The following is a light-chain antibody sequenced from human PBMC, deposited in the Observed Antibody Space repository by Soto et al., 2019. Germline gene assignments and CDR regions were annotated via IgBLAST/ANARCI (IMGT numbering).Light chain of an antibody. CDR3: QQYYSTPWT. J-gene: IGKJ1*01. V-gene: IGKV4-1*01. CDR1: QSVLYSSNNKNY. CDR2: WAS. Sequence: XXGERATINCKSSQSVLYSSNNKNYLAWYQQKPGQPPKLLIYWASTRESGVPDRFSGSGSGTDFTLTISSLQAEDVAVYYCQQYYSTPWTFGQGTKVEIK.